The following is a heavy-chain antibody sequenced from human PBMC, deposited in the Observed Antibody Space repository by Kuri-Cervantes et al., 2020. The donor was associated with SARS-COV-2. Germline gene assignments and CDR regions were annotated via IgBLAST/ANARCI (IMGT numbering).Heavy chain of an antibody. CDR2: ISSSSSYI. V-gene: IGHV3-21*01. D-gene: IGHD3-10*01. CDR1: GFTFSSYS. CDR3: ARDGPEGYYGSGSYYPFDY. Sequence: LSLTCAASGFTFSSYSMNWVRQAPGKGLEWVSSISSSSSYIYYADSVKGRFTISRDNAKNSLYLQMNSLRDEDTAVYYCARDGPEGYYGSGSYYPFDYWGQGTLVTVSS. J-gene: IGHJ4*02.